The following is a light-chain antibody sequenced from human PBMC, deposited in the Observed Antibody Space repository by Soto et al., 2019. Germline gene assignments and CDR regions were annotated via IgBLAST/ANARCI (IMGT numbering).Light chain of an antibody. Sequence: EIVLTQSPGTLSLSPGERATLSCRASQIVSSNYLAWYQQSPGQAPRLLVYGASHWATVIPDRFSGSGSGTAFTLTISRLEPEDVAVYYWQQYGISPWTFGQGTNVEIK. J-gene: IGKJ1*01. CDR2: GAS. CDR3: QQYGISPWT. CDR1: QIVSSNY. V-gene: IGKV3-20*01.